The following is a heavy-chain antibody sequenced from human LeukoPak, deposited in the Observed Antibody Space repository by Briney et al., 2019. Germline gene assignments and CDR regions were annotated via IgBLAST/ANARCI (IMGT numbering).Heavy chain of an antibody. J-gene: IGHJ4*02. CDR1: GGSISSSSYY. CDR2: FYYSGST. Sequence: SETLSLTCTVSGGSISSSSYYWGWIRQPPGKGLEWIGSFYYSGSTYYSPSLKSRVTMSVDTSKNQFSLKLSSVTAADTAVYYCARREQPPYYFDYWGQGTLVTVSS. CDR3: ARREQPPYYFDY. V-gene: IGHV4-39*01. D-gene: IGHD1/OR15-1a*01.